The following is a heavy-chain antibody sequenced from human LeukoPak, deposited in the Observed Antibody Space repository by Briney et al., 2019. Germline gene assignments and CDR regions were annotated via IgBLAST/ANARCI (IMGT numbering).Heavy chain of an antibody. CDR3: ARSPEGIAAAGIIDY. V-gene: IGHV1-2*02. CDR1: GYTSIGYY. CDR2: INPNSGDI. D-gene: IGHD6-13*01. J-gene: IGHJ4*02. Sequence: GASVKVSCKTSGYTSIGYYMHWVRQAPGQGLEWMGWINPNSGDINYVQKFQGRVAMTRDTSISTAFMDLSRLRSDDTAVYYCARSPEGIAAAGIIDYWGQGTLVTISS.